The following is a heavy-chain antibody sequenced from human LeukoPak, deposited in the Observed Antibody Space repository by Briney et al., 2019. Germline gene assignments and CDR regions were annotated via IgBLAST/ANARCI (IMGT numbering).Heavy chain of an antibody. Sequence: ASVKVSCKASGYTFTGYYMHWVRQAPGQGLEWTGGFDPEDGETIYAQKFQGRVTMTEDTSTDTAYMELSSLRSEDTAVYYCATLKLTATFDYWGQGTLVTVSS. V-gene: IGHV1-24*01. CDR3: ATLKLTATFDY. J-gene: IGHJ4*02. CDR1: GYTFTGYY. CDR2: FDPEDGET. D-gene: IGHD1-20*01.